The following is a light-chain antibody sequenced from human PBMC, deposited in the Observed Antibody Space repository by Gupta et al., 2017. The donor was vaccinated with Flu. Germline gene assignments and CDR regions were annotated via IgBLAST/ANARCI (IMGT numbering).Light chain of an antibody. J-gene: IGLJ2*01. Sequence: SYELTQPSSVSVSPGQTATITCSGDVLSKKFGRWFQQKPGQAPLLVIYKDSERPSGLPERFSGSSSGTTVTLTISGAQSEDAADYYCYSASDDNRGFFGGGTKLTVV. CDR1: VLSKKF. CDR2: KDS. V-gene: IGLV3-27*01. CDR3: YSASDDNRGF.